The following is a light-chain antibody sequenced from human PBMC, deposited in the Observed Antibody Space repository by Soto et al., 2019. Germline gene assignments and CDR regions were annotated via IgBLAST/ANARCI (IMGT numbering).Light chain of an antibody. CDR1: QSLLHSNGYNY. V-gene: IGKV2-28*01. CDR3: MQALQTPQK. CDR2: LGS. J-gene: IGKJ1*01. Sequence: DIVMTQSPLSLPVTPGEPASISFRSSQSLLHSNGYNYLDWYLQKPGQSPQLLIYLGSNRASGVPDRFSGSGSGTDFTLKISRVEAEDVGVYYCMQALQTPQKFGQATKV.